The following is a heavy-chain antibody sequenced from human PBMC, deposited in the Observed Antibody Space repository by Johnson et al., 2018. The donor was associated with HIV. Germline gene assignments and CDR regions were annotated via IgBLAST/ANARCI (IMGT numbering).Heavy chain of an antibody. D-gene: IGHD3-22*01. CDR1: GFSFSSYG. V-gene: IGHV3-30*02. Sequence: QVQLVESGGGLVQPGGSLRLSCAASGFSFSSYGIHWVRQAPGKGLEWVAFTQYDGSNKYYADSVKGRFTISRDNSKKTVYLQMNSLRAEDTAVYYCAKETRDSRSAFDIWGQGTMVTVSS. CDR2: TQYDGSNK. J-gene: IGHJ3*02. CDR3: AKETRDSRSAFDI.